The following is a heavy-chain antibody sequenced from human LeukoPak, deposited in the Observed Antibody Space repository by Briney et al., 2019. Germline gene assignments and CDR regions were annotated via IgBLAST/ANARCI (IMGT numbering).Heavy chain of an antibody. V-gene: IGHV3-30*18. CDR2: ISYDGSNK. CDR1: GFTFSSYG. D-gene: IGHD6-13*01. Sequence: GGSLRLSCAASGFTFSSYGMHWVRQAPGKGLEWVAVISYDGSNKYYADSEKGRFTISRDNSKNALYLQMNSLRAEDTAVYYCAKAGYSSSWYLYYFDYWGQGTLVTVSS. J-gene: IGHJ4*02. CDR3: AKAGYSSSWYLYYFDY.